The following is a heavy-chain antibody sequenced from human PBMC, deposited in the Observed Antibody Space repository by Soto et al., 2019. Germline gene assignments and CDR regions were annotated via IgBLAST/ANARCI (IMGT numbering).Heavy chain of an antibody. J-gene: IGHJ4*02. CDR1: GFTFSSYS. CDR3: ARYSGYDDDY. CDR2: ISSSSSTI. Sequence: EVQLVESGGGLVQPGGSLRLSCAASGFTFSSYSMNWVRQAPGKGLAWVSYISSSSSTIYYADSVNGRFTISRDNAKKSLYLQMNSLRAEDTAVYYCARYSGYDDDYCGQGTRVTVSS. D-gene: IGHD5-12*01. V-gene: IGHV3-48*01.